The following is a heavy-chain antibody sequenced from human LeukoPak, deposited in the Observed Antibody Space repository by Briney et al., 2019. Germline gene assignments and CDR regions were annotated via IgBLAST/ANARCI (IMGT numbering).Heavy chain of an antibody. V-gene: IGHV4-59*08. D-gene: IGHD5-18*01. CDR3: ARHYVDTASRDAFDI. J-gene: IGHJ3*02. CDR1: GGSISSYY. CDR2: IYYSGST. Sequence: PSETLSLTCTASGGSISSYYWSWIRQPPGKGLEWIGYIYYSGSTNYNPSLKSRVTISVDTSKNQFSLKLSSVTAADTAVYYCARHYVDTASRDAFDIWGQGTMVTVSS.